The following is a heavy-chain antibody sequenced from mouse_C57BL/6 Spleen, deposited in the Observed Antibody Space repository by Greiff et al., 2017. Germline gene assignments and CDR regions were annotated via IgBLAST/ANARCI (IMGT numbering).Heavy chain of an antibody. J-gene: IGHJ2*01. CDR1: GYTFTDYE. CDR3: TRSYYYGSSLYFDY. CDR2: IDPETGGT. V-gene: IGHV1-15*01. Sequence: VQLQQSGAELVRPGASVTLSCKASGYTFTDYEMHWVKQTPVHGLEWIGAIDPETGGTAYNQKFKGKAILTADKSSSTAYMELRSLTSEDSAVXYCTRSYYYGSSLYFDYWGQGTTLTVSS. D-gene: IGHD1-1*01.